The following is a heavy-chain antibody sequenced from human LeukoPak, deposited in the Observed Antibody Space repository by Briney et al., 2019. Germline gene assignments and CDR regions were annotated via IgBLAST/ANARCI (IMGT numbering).Heavy chain of an antibody. CDR1: GFTFSSYG. CDR3: AKDLRPYDYSNYPGDY. J-gene: IGHJ4*02. CDR2: IGYDGSNK. D-gene: IGHD4-11*01. V-gene: IGHV3-30*02. Sequence: SGGSLRLSCAASGFTFSSYGMHWVRQAPGKGLEWVAFIGYDGSNKYYADSVKGRFTISRDNSKNTLYLQINSLRAEDTAVYYCAKDLRPYDYSNYPGDYWGQGTLVTVSS.